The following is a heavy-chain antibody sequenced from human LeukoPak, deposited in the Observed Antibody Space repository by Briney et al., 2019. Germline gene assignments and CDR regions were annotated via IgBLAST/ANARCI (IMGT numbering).Heavy chain of an antibody. CDR1: GYTLTELS. Sequence: ASVKVSCKVSGYTLTELSMHWVRQAPGKGLEWMGGFDPEDGETIYAQKFQGRVTMTEGTSTDTAYMELSSLGSEDTAVYYCATSTRRGGPVNWGQGTLVTVSS. V-gene: IGHV1-24*01. CDR3: ATSTRRGGPVN. J-gene: IGHJ4*02. D-gene: IGHD4-23*01. CDR2: FDPEDGET.